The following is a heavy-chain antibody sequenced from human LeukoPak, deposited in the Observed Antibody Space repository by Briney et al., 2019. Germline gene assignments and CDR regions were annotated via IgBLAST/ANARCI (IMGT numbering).Heavy chain of an antibody. CDR2: IYYSGST. CDR1: GGSISSYY. J-gene: IGHJ4*02. V-gene: IGHV4-59*01. CDR3: AREEGGSSWYNY. D-gene: IGHD6-13*01. Sequence: SETLSLTCTVSGGSISSYYWSWIRQPPGKGLEWIGYIYYSGSTNYNPSLKSRVTISVDTSKNQFSLKLSSVTAADTAVYYCAREEGGSSWYNYWGQGTLVTVSS.